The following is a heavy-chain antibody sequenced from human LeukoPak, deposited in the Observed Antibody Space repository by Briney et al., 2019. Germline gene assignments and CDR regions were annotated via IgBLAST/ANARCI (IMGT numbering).Heavy chain of an antibody. Sequence: SETLSLTCTVSGAAINNYYWSWIHQPPGKGLEWIGYIYYSGSTYYNPSLKSRVTISVDTSKNQFSLKLSSVTAADTAVYYCASRLGSWFDPWGQGTLVTVSS. V-gene: IGHV4-30-4*01. CDR3: ASRLGSWFDP. J-gene: IGHJ5*02. CDR2: IYYSGST. D-gene: IGHD6-25*01. CDR1: GAAINNYY.